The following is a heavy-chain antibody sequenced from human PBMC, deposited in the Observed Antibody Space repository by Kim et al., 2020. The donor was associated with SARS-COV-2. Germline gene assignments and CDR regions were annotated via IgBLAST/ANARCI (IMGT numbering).Heavy chain of an antibody. CDR3: ARAAGGTFPDYYYYGMDV. CDR1: GYTFTSYA. Sequence: ASVKVSCKASGYTFTSYAMHWVRQAPGQRLEWMGWINAGNGNTKYSQKFQGRVTITRDTSASTAYMELSSLRSEDTAVYYCARAAGGTFPDYYYYGMDVWGQGTTVTVSS. V-gene: IGHV1-3*01. J-gene: IGHJ6*02. D-gene: IGHD6-13*01. CDR2: INAGNGNT.